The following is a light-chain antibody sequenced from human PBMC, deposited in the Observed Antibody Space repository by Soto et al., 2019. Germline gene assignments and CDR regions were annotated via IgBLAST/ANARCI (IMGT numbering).Light chain of an antibody. CDR1: QSLVYSDGNTY. CDR3: MQGTHWQWT. CDR2: KVS. V-gene: IGKV2-30*01. Sequence: DVVMTQSPLSLPVTLGQPASISCRSSQSLVYSDGNTYLNWFQQRPGQSPRRLIYKVSNRDSGVPDRFSGSGSVTDFTLKISRVEAEDVGVYYCMQGTHWQWTFGQGTKVEIK. J-gene: IGKJ1*01.